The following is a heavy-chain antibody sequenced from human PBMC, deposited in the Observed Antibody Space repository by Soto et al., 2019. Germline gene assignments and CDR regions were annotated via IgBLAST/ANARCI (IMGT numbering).Heavy chain of an antibody. CDR2: IFYSGST. CDR1: GGSISSGGYY. Sequence: PSETLSLTCTVSGGSISSGGYYWSWIRQHPGKGLECIGYIFYSGSTYYNPSLKSRVSISVDTSENQFSLKLGSVTAADTAVYYCARYGSGTYYPTTFDYWGQGTLVTVSS. D-gene: IGHD3-10*01. J-gene: IGHJ4*02. V-gene: IGHV4-31*03. CDR3: ARYGSGTYYPTTFDY.